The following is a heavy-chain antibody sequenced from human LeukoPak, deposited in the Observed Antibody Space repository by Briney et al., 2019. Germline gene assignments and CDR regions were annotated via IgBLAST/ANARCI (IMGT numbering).Heavy chain of an antibody. Sequence: PGGSLGLSCAASGFNFKYYAMTWVRQAPGKGLEWVSSISGSGDYTYYADSVKGRFTISRDNSKDTLYLQVDSLRAEDMAVFYCAKGQDANYLPLDLWGRGTLVTVSS. J-gene: IGHJ2*01. CDR3: AKGQDANYLPLDL. CDR1: GFNFKYYA. CDR2: ISGSGDYT. D-gene: IGHD4/OR15-4a*01. V-gene: IGHV3-23*01.